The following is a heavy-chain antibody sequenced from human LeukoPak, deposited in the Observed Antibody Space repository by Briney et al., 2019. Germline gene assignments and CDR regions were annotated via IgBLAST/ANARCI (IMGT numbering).Heavy chain of an antibody. Sequence: ASVKVSCKASGYTFTSYDISWVRQATGQGLEWMGWMNPNSGNTGYAQKFQGRVTMTRNTSISTAYMELSSLRSEDTAVYYCAREYYDSNGFDYWGQGTLVTVSS. CDR1: GYTFTSYD. D-gene: IGHD3-22*01. CDR2: MNPNSGNT. CDR3: AREYYDSNGFDY. J-gene: IGHJ4*02. V-gene: IGHV1-8*01.